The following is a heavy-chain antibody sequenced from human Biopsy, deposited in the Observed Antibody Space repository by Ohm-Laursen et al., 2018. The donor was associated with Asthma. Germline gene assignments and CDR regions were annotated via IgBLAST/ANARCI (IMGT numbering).Heavy chain of an antibody. D-gene: IGHD6-19*01. V-gene: IGHV1-69*13. CDR1: GGTLSNFA. CDR3: ARCQVGYSSGWSLLLKKIYYSGMDV. CDR2: IMTVFGTT. J-gene: IGHJ6*02. Sequence: VKISCKAPGGTLSNFAISWVRQAPGQGLEWLGGIMTVFGTTNYAQKFQGRVTITADESTSTAYMEVTSLRSEDTAIYYCARCQVGYSSGWSLLLKKIYYSGMDVWGQGTAVTVSS.